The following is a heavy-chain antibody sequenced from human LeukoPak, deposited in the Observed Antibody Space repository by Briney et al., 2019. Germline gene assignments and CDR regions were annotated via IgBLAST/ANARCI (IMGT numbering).Heavy chain of an antibody. J-gene: IGHJ3*02. CDR1: GFTFSSYA. CDR3: ARSWGGIQLWLGAFDI. V-gene: IGHV3-30*04. D-gene: IGHD5-18*01. Sequence: GGSLRLSCAASGFTFSSYAMHWVRQAPGKGLEWVAVISYDGSNKYHADSVKGRFTISRDNSKNTLYLQMNSLRAEDTAVYYCARSWGGIQLWLGAFDIWGQGTMVTVSS. CDR2: ISYDGSNK.